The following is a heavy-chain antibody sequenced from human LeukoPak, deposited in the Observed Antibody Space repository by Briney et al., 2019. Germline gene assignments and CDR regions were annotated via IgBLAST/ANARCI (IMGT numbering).Heavy chain of an antibody. CDR2: INPSGGST. V-gene: IGHV1-46*01. CDR1: GYTFTSYY. J-gene: IGHJ6*02. D-gene: IGHD1-26*01. Sequence: ASVKVSCKASGYTFTSYYMHWVRQAPGQGLEWMGIINPSGGSTSYAQKFQGRVTMTRDTSTSTVYMELSSLRSEDTAVYYCARDPSLKWELPLLYYGMDVWGQGTTVTVSS. CDR3: ARDPSLKWELPLLYYGMDV.